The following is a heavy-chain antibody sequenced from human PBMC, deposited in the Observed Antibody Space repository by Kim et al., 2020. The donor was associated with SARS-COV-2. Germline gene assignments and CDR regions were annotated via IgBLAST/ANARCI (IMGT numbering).Heavy chain of an antibody. D-gene: IGHD3-3*01. CDR2: INTNTGNP. V-gene: IGHV7-4-1*02. J-gene: IGHJ6*03. Sequence: ASVKVSCKASGYTFTSYAMNWVRQAPGQGLEWMGWINTNTGNPTYAQGFTGRFVFSLDTSVSTAYLQISSLKAEDTAVYYCAREHPVIKTYYDFWSGPPDHYYYMDVWGKGTTVTVSS. CDR1: GYTFTSYA. CDR3: AREHPVIKTYYDFWSGPPDHYYYMDV.